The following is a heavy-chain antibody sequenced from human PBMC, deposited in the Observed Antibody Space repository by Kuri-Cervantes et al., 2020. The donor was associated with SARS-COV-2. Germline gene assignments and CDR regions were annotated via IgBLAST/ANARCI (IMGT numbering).Heavy chain of an antibody. J-gene: IGHJ3*02. CDR1: GGSISSSSYY. CDR3: ARDVVTGNRVGSPSDAFDI. Sequence: SETLSLTCTVSGGSISSSSYYWGWIRQPPGKGLEWIGSIYYSGSTYYNPSLKSRVTISVDTSKNQFSLKLSFVTAADTAVYYCARDVVTGNRVGSPSDAFDIWGQGTMVTVSS. V-gene: IGHV4-39*07. D-gene: IGHD1-20*01. CDR2: IYYSGST.